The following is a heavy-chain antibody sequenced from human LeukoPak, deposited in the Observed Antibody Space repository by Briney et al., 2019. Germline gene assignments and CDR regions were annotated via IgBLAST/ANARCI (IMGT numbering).Heavy chain of an antibody. CDR3: AKRKESSGWYFSSGAEYFQH. D-gene: IGHD6-19*01. CDR1: GLTFSSYA. J-gene: IGHJ1*01. Sequence: GGSLGLSCAASGLTFSSYAMSWARQAPGKGLEWVSAISGSGGSTYYADSVKGRFTISRDNSKNTLYLQMNSLRAEDTAVYYCAKRKESSGWYFSSGAEYFQHWGQGTLVTVSS. CDR2: ISGSGGST. V-gene: IGHV3-23*01.